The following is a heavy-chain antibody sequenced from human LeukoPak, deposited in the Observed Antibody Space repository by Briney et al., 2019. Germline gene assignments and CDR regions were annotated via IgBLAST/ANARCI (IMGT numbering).Heavy chain of an antibody. J-gene: IGHJ3*02. D-gene: IGHD4-17*01. V-gene: IGHV3-21*01. CDR3: ARYGVFDAFDI. CDR1: GFTFSSYS. Sequence: GGSLRLSCAASGFTFSSYSMNWVRQAPGKGLEWVSSISSSSYIYYADSAKGRFTISRDNAKNSLYLQMNSLRAEDTAVYYCARYGVFDAFDIWGQGTMVTVSS. CDR2: ISSSSYI.